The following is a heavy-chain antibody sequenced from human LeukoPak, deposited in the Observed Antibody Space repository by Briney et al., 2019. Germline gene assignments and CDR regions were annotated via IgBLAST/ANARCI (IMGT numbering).Heavy chain of an antibody. V-gene: IGHV3-20*04. CDR1: GFKFDDYG. D-gene: IGHD3-22*01. Sequence: GGSLRLSCAAPGFKFDDYGMSWVRQAPGRGLEWVCDINWNGAWTGYADSVKGRFTISRDNAKNSLYLQMNSLRAEDTALYYCAGYYYDSSRGFDLWGEGTLVTVSA. CDR2: INWNGAWT. CDR3: AGYYYDSSRGFDL. J-gene: IGHJ5*02.